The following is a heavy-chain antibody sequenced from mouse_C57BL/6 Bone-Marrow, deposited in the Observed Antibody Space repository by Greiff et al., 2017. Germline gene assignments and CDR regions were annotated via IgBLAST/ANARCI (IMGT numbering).Heavy chain of an antibody. V-gene: IGHV5-15*01. CDR1: GFTFSDYG. Sequence: EVQRVESGGGLVQPGGSLKLSCAASGFTFSDYGMAWVRQAPRKGPEWVAFISNLAYSIYYADTVTGRFTISRENAKNTLYLEMSSLRSEDTAMYYCARRSPGITTVVDGYFDVWGTGTTVTVSS. CDR3: ARRSPGITTVVDGYFDV. D-gene: IGHD1-1*01. J-gene: IGHJ1*03. CDR2: ISNLAYSI.